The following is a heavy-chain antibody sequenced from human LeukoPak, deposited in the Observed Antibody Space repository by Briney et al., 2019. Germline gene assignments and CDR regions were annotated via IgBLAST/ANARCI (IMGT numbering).Heavy chain of an antibody. CDR1: GGSVSSGGYY. Sequence: SETLSLTCTVSGGSVSSGGYYWSWIRQPPGKGLEWIGYIYYSGSTNYNPSLKSRVTISVDTSKNQFSLKPSSVTAADTAVYYCARDPYYDFWSGPQNTYYYYGMDVWGQGTTVTVSS. CDR3: ARDPYYDFWSGPQNTYYYYGMDV. V-gene: IGHV4-61*08. J-gene: IGHJ6*02. CDR2: IYYSGST. D-gene: IGHD3-3*01.